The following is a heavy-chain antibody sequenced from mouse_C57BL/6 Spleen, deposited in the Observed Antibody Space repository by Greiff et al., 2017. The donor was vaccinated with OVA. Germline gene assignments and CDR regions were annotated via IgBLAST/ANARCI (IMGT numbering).Heavy chain of an antibody. J-gene: IGHJ2*01. V-gene: IGHV1-80*01. CDR2: IYPGDGDT. Sequence: QVQLQQSGAELVKPGASVKISCNASGYAFSRYWMHWVKQRPGKGLEWIGQIYPGDGDTNYNGQFKGKATLTADKSSSTAYMQLSSLTSEDSAGYCWARPYEGLDYWGQGTTLTVSA. CDR3: ARPYEGLDY. CDR1: GYAFSRYW. D-gene: IGHD2-3*01.